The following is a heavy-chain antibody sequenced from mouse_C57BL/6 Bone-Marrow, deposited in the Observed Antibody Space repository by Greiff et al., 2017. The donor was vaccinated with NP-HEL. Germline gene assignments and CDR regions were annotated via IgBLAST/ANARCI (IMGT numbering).Heavy chain of an antibody. J-gene: IGHJ4*01. CDR2: ISYSGST. Sequence: VQLKESGPGMVKPSQSLSLTCTVTGYSITSGYDWHWIRHFPGNKLEWMGYISYSGSTNYNPSLKSRISITHDTSKNHFFLKLNSVTTEDTATYYCARASSSYEGYAMDYWGQGTSVTVSS. CDR3: ARASSSYEGYAMDY. CDR1: GYSITSGYD. D-gene: IGHD1-1*01. V-gene: IGHV3-1*01.